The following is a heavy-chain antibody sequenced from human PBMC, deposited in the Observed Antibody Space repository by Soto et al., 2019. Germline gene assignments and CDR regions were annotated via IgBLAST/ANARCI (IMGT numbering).Heavy chain of an antibody. J-gene: IGHJ5*02. CDR3: ARGLTYCSSTTCAETRFDP. Sequence: PSETLYLTCAVYAGSFSDNYWSWIRQPPGKGLEWIGEINQSGSTNYNPSLKSRVTISVDTSKNQFSLKLSSVTAADTAVYYCARGLTYCSSTTCAETRFDPWGQGTLVTVSS. CDR1: AGSFSDNY. CDR2: INQSGST. V-gene: IGHV4-34*01. D-gene: IGHD2-2*01.